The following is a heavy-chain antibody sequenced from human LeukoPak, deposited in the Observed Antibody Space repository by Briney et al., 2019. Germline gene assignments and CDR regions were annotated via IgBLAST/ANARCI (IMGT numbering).Heavy chain of an antibody. J-gene: IGHJ4*02. CDR1: GLTFSRRW. D-gene: IGHD2-21*02. CDR3: ARYGLTAALDF. V-gene: IGHV3-7*01. CDR2: IKPDGSEK. Sequence: AAESLRHSCAASGLTFSRRWMRWVRQPARKGREWVANIKPDGSEKFHVDSVKGRFTISRDNSKSSLSLQMNSLRAEDTAVYYCARYGLTAALDFWGQGTLVTVSS.